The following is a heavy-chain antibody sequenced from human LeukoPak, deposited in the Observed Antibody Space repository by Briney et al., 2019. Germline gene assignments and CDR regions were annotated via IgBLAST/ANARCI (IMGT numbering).Heavy chain of an antibody. CDR1: GFSFDDYA. CDR2: INWNGGST. Sequence: GGSLRLSCAASGFSFDDYAMSWVRQAPGKGLEWVSGINWNGGSTGYADSVKGRFTISRDNAKNSLYLQMNSLRAEDTALYYCTRDIVVVVAASTLGGYYYYMDVWGKGTTVTVSS. J-gene: IGHJ6*03. CDR3: TRDIVVVVAASTLGGYYYYMDV. V-gene: IGHV3-20*04. D-gene: IGHD2-15*01.